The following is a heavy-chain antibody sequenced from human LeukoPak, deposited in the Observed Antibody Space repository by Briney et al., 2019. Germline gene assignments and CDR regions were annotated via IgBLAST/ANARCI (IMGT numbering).Heavy chain of an antibody. CDR2: ISGSGGSS. J-gene: IGHJ4*02. V-gene: IGHV3-23*01. D-gene: IGHD2-2*01. CDR3: AKGYCASSTCYARFDT. Sequence: GGSLRLSCAASGFTFSSYAMSWVRQAPGKGLEWVSAISGSGGSSPYADSVKGRFTTSRDNSKNTLYLQMNRLRAEDTAVYYCAKGYCASSTCYARFDTWGQGTLVTVSS. CDR1: GFTFSSYA.